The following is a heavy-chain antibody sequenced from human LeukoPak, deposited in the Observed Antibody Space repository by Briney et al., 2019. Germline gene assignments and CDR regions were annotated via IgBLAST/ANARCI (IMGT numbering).Heavy chain of an antibody. J-gene: IGHJ4*02. CDR2: ISGSGGST. CDR3: AKDRRTSQSNFDY. Sequence: GGSLRLSCEVSGSTFSSYAMSWVRQAPGKGLEWVSSISGSGGSTYYADSVKGRFTISRDNSKNTLYLQMNSLRAEDTAAYYCAKDRRTSQSNFDYWGQGTLVTVSS. CDR1: GSTFSSYA. D-gene: IGHD3-16*01. V-gene: IGHV3-23*01.